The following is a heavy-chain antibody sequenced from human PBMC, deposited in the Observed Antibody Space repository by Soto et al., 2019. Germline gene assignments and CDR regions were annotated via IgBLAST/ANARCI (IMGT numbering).Heavy chain of an antibody. Sequence: GGSLRLSCAASGFTFSSYAMTWVRQAPGKGLEWVSSISGSGSSTYYADSVKGQFTISRDNSKNTLHLQMNSLRAEDTAIYYCARNRGTSYYYYYGMDVWGQGTTVTVSS. CDR2: ISGSGSST. D-gene: IGHD2-2*01. CDR1: GFTFSSYA. V-gene: IGHV3-23*01. J-gene: IGHJ6*02. CDR3: ARNRGTSYYYYYGMDV.